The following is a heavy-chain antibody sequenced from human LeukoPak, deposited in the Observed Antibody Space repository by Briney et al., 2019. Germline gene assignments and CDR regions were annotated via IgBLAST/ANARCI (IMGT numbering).Heavy chain of an antibody. V-gene: IGHV3-23*01. CDR3: AKDLRKHFDY. D-gene: IGHD1-14*01. CDR2: ISRSGPT. J-gene: IGHJ4*02. CDR1: GFTFSAYD. Sequence: PGGSLRLPCAASGFTFSAYDMQWVRQAPGKGLEWVSGISRSGPTYYTDSVKGRFTISRDNSKNTLYLQMNSLRAEDTAVYYCAKDLRKHFDYWDQGTLVTVSS.